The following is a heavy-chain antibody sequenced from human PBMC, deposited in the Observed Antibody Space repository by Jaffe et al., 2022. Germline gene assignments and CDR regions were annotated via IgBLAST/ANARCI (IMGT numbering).Heavy chain of an antibody. CDR1: GGSISSYY. V-gene: IGHV4-59*01. J-gene: IGHJ4*02. Sequence: QVQLQESGPGLVKPSETLSLTCTVSGGSISSYYWNWIRQPPGKGLEWIGYYSGSTSYNPSLKSRVTISVDTSKNQFSLKLSSVTAADTAVYYCARHITTYFDYWGQGTLVPVSS. D-gene: IGHD3-3*01. CDR2: YYSGST. CDR3: ARHITTYFDY.